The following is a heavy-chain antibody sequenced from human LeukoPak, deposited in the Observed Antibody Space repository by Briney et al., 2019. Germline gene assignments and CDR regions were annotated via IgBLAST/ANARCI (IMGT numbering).Heavy chain of an antibody. D-gene: IGHD3-3*01. J-gene: IGHJ6*03. CDR1: GYTLTELS. CDR2: FDPEDGET. Sequence: ASVKVSCKVSGYTLTELSMHWVRQAPGKGLEWMGGFDPEDGETIYAQKFQGRVTMTEDTSTDTAYMELRSLRSDDTAVYYCARDGITIFGVVSTHYYYYMDVWGKGTTVTVSS. V-gene: IGHV1-24*01. CDR3: ARDGITIFGVVSTHYYYYMDV.